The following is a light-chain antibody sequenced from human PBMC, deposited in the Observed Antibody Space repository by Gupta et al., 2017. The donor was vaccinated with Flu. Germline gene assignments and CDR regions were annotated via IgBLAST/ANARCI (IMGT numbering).Light chain of an antibody. V-gene: IGLV2-14*03. CDR1: SSDVGPYDF. J-gene: IGLJ2*01. CDR2: DVS. Sequence: SITISCTGTSSDVGPYDFVSCYQQHPAKPPRLIIYDVSHRPSGVSNRFSASKSGNTASLTISGLQAEDDADYYCSSYTTTSAVVFGGGTKLTVL. CDR3: SSYTTTSAVV.